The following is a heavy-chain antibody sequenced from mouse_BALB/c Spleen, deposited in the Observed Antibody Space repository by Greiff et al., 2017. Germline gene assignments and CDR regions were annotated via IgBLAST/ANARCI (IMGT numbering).Heavy chain of an antibody. CDR2: IWSGGST. CDR3: ARNDYRYDGEGAMDY. J-gene: IGHJ4*01. D-gene: IGHD2-14*01. V-gene: IGHV2-2*02. Sequence: VKLMESGPGLVQPSQSLSITCTVSGFSLTSYGVHWVRQSPGKGLEWLGVIWSGGSTDYNAAFISRLSISKDNSKSQVFFKMNSLQANDTAIYYCARNDYRYDGEGAMDYWGQGTSVTVSS. CDR1: GFSLTSYG.